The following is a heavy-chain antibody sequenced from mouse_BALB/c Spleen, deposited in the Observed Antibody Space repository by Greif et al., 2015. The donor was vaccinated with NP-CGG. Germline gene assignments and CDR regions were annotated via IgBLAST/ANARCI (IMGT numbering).Heavy chain of an antibody. CDR2: ISTYYGDA. V-gene: IGHV1S137*01. J-gene: IGHJ4*01. CDR1: GYTFTDYA. D-gene: IGHD2-4*01. CDR3: ARDYDYDGGAMDY. Sequence: VQLQQSGAELVRPGVSVKISCKGSGYTFTDYAMHWVKQSHAKSLEWIGVISTYYGDASYNQKFKGKATMTVDKSSSTAYMELARLTSEDSAIYYCARDYDYDGGAMDYWGQGTSVTVSS.